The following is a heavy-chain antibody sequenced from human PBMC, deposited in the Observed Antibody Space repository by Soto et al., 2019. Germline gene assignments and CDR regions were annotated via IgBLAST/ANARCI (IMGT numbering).Heavy chain of an antibody. V-gene: IGHV4-31*03. D-gene: IGHD6-6*01. J-gene: IGHJ4*02. CDR3: ARCIAARPGWYFDY. CDR1: GGSISSGGYY. CDR2: IYYSGST. Sequence: QVQLQESGPGLVKPSQTLSLTCTVSGGSISSGGYYWSWIRQHPGKGLEWIGYIYYSGSTYYNPSLKSRVTIAVDTSKNQFSLKLSSVPAADTAVYYCARCIAARPGWYFDYWGQGTLVTVS.